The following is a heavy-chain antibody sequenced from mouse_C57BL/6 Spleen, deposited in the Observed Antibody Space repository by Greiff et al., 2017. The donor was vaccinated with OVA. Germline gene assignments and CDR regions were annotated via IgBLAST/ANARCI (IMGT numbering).Heavy chain of an antibody. D-gene: IGHD1-1*01. J-gene: IGHJ1*03. Sequence: EVMLVESGEGLVKPGGSLKLSCAASGFTFSSYAMSWVRQTPEKRLEWVAYISSCGDYIYYAETVKGRSTFSRDNARSALYLQMSSLKSEDTAMYYCTRDGDPYYYGSSYYWYFDVWGTGTTVTVSS. CDR3: TRDGDPYYYGSSYYWYFDV. V-gene: IGHV5-9-1*02. CDR2: ISSCGDYI. CDR1: GFTFSSYA.